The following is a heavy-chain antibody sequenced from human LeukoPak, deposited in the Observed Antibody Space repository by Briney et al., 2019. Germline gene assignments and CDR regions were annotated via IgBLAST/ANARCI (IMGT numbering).Heavy chain of an antibody. Sequence: SETLSLTCAVSGGSFSAFFWRCIRQPPGKGLEWIGDVGHSGSADYNPSLKSRVTVSADPSKTQFSLKLTSVTAADTAVYYCATRGDYSDTSGNSYDDLDIWGKGTMVTVSS. CDR1: GGSFSAFF. D-gene: IGHD3-22*01. CDR2: VGHSGSA. V-gene: IGHV4-34*01. J-gene: IGHJ3*02. CDR3: ATRGDYSDTSGNSYDDLDI.